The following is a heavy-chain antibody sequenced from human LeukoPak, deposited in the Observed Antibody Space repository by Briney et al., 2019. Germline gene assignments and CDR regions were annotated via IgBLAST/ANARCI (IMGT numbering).Heavy chain of an antibody. CDR2: IRYDGSNK. V-gene: IGHV3-30*02. J-gene: IGHJ5*01. CDR1: GFTFSSYG. D-gene: IGHD4-11*01. CDR3: AKDLSTVTEWFDS. Sequence: QTGGSLRLSCAASGFTFSSYGMHWVRQAPGKGLEWVAFIRYDGSNKYYADSVKGRFTISRDNSKNTLYLQMNSLRAEDTAVYYCAKDLSTVTEWFDSWGQGTLVTVSS.